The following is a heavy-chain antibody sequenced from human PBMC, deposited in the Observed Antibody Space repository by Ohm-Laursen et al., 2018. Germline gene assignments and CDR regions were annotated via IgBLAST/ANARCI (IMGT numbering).Heavy chain of an antibody. Sequence: GSLRLSCAASGFTFSNAWMSWVRQPPGKGLEWVANINKDESEKYYVDSVKGRFTISKDNAKNSLYLQMNSLKFEDTAVYYCARGSEGPSPPYWGQGTLVTVSS. V-gene: IGHV3-7*01. CDR1: GFTFSNAW. J-gene: IGHJ4*02. CDR3: ARGSEGPSPPY. CDR2: INKDESEK.